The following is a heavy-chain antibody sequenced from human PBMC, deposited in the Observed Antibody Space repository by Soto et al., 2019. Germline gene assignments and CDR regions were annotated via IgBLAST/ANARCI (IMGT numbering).Heavy chain of an antibody. Sequence: SETLSLTCTVSGGSINSYYWSWIRQPPGKGLEWIGYTYYSGSTNYNPSIKSRVTMSVDTSKNQFSLKLNSVTAADTAVYYCARWGVDTAMVTEWFDPWGQGTLVTVSS. J-gene: IGHJ5*02. V-gene: IGHV4-59*08. CDR3: ARWGVDTAMVTEWFDP. D-gene: IGHD5-18*01. CDR1: GGSINSYY. CDR2: TYYSGST.